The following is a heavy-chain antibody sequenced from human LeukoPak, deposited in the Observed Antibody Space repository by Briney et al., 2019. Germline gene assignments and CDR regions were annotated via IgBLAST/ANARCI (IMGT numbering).Heavy chain of an antibody. J-gene: IGHJ4*02. Sequence: FRDNSKNTLYLQMNSLRAEDTAVYYCARDPFRGYSYGYFDYWGQGTLVTVSS. D-gene: IGHD5-18*01. CDR3: ARDPFRGYSYGYFDY. V-gene: IGHV3-30*07.